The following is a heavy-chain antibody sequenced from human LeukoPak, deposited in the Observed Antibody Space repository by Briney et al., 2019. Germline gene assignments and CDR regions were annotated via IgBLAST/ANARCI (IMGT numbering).Heavy chain of an antibody. Sequence: GGSLRLSCAASGFTFSSYWMHWVRQAPGKGLVWVSRINTVGSSTSYADSVKGRFTISRDNAKNTLYLQMNSLRAEDTAVYYCARVGTYYDFWSGYYTPLTFDYWGQGTLVTVSS. J-gene: IGHJ4*02. CDR1: GFTFSSYW. V-gene: IGHV3-74*01. CDR2: INTVGSST. D-gene: IGHD3-3*01. CDR3: ARVGTYYDFWSGYYTPLTFDY.